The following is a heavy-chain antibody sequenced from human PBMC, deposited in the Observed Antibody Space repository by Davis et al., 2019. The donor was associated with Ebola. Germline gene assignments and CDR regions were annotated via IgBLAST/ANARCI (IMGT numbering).Heavy chain of an antibody. CDR2: IIPILGIA. J-gene: IGHJ4*02. CDR3: ARDLGMATIGNDY. D-gene: IGHD5-24*01. V-gene: IGHV1-69*04. CDR1: GYTFTSYG. Sequence: SVKVSCKASGYTFTSYGISWVRQAPGQGLEWMGRIIPILGIANYAQKFQGRVMITADKSTSTAYMELSSLRSEDTAVYYCARDLGMATIGNDYWGQGTLVTVSS.